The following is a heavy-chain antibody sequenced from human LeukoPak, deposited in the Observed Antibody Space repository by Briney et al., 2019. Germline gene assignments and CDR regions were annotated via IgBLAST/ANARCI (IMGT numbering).Heavy chain of an antibody. V-gene: IGHV4-39*01. CDR1: GASLSSSSYY. CDR2: VYYSGNT. D-gene: IGHD2-15*01. J-gene: IGHJ4*02. CDR3: ARHGGSPATAVWFAY. Sequence: PSETLSLTCTVSGASLSSSSYYWDWIRQPPGKGLEWIGTVYYSGNTYYNPSLKSRVAISVDTSKNQFSLNLSSVTAADTATYYCARHGGSPATAVWFAYWGQGTLVTVSS.